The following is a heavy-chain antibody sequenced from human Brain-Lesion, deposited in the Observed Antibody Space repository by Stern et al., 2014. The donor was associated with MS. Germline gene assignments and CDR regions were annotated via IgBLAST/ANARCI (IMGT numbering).Heavy chain of an antibody. Sequence: VQLVESGPGLVKPSQTLSLSCTVSGGSISSGGYYWSWIRQPAGKGLEWIGRIFNSGRTSYNPSLQSRVTISIETSKNQFSLRLNPMTAADTAVYYCARGRVVPGFQYYATDVWGQGTTVIVSS. CDR3: ARGRVVPGFQYYATDV. J-gene: IGHJ6*02. CDR1: GGSISSGGYY. V-gene: IGHV4-61*02. D-gene: IGHD2-2*01. CDR2: IFNSGRT.